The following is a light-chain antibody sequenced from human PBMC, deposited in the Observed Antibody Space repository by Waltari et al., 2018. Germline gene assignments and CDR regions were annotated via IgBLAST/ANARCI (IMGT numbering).Light chain of an antibody. V-gene: IGKV1-5*01. CDR3: QHYNTYRT. CDR1: QSISSW. Sequence: DIQMTQSPSTLSASVGDRVPIPCRASQSISSWLAWYQQKPGKAPKLLIYDASTLEGGVPSRFSGSGSGTEFSLTISSLQPDDFATYYCQHYNTYRTFDQGTKVEIK. CDR2: DAS. J-gene: IGKJ1*01.